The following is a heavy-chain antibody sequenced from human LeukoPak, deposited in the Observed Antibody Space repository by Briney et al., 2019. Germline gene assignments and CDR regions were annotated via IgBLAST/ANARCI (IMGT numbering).Heavy chain of an antibody. D-gene: IGHD3-3*01. Sequence: SVNVSCKASGGTFSIYAIRWVRQAPAQGLEWMGGIIPICGTANYAQKFQGRVTITADESTSTAYMELSRLRSEETAVYYCARATIFGVVITPYFDYWGQGTLVTVSS. CDR2: IIPICGTA. V-gene: IGHV1-69*13. J-gene: IGHJ4*02. CDR3: ARATIFGVVITPYFDY. CDR1: GGTFSIYA.